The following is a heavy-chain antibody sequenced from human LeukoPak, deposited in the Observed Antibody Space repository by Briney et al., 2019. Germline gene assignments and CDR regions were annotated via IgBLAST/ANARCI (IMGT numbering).Heavy chain of an antibody. D-gene: IGHD2-8*01. V-gene: IGHV1-46*01. CDR1: GYNFISYY. CDR3: AREDVVLVDAVRYYYYGMDV. Sequence: GASVKVSCKASGYNFISYYMHWVRQAPGQGLEWMGIINPSGGSTSYAQKFQDRVTMTRDTSTSTVYMELSSLKSVDTAVYYCAREDVVLVDAVRYYYYGMDVWGQGTTVTVSS. J-gene: IGHJ6*02. CDR2: INPSGGST.